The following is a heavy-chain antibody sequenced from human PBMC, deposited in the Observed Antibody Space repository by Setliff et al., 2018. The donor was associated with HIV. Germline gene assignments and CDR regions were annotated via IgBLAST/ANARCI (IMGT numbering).Heavy chain of an antibody. CDR2: INQSGGI. D-gene: IGHD5-12*01. CDR3: ATASGYDLFMGAFDI. J-gene: IGHJ3*02. Sequence: SETLSLTCAVSGGSFSGYYWSWIRQPPGKGLEWIGEINQSGGINYNPSLKSRVTISIDTFKNQFSMKLYSVTAAGTAVYYCATASGYDLFMGAFDIWGQGTMVTV. CDR1: GGSFSGYY. V-gene: IGHV4-34*01.